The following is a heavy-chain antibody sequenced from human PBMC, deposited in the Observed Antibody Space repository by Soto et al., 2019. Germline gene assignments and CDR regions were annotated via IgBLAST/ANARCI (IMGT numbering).Heavy chain of an antibody. CDR2: ISNSDYTT. D-gene: IGHD2-8*01. CDR1: GITLSDNY. Sequence: QVHLVASGGGLVKPGGSLRLSCVASGITLSDNYMTWIRQAPGKGLELLSYISNSDYTTYYADSVKGRFTISRDNAKNSLYLQLNGLRVEDTAVYYCASGKWSLDYWGQGILVTVSS. CDR3: ASGKWSLDY. J-gene: IGHJ4*02. V-gene: IGHV3-11*01.